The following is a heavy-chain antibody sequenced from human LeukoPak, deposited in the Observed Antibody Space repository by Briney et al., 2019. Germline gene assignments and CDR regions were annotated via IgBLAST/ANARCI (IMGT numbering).Heavy chain of an antibody. CDR2: ISAYNGNT. CDR1: GYTFTSYG. V-gene: IGHV1-18*01. J-gene: IGHJ4*02. Sequence: GASVKVSCKASGYTFTSYGISWVRQAPGQGLEWTGWISAYNGNTNYAQKLQGRVTMTTDTSTSTAYMELRSLRSDDTAVYYCARDWGTGIVGATTFDYWGQGTLVTVSS. CDR3: ARDWGTGIVGATTFDY. D-gene: IGHD1-26*01.